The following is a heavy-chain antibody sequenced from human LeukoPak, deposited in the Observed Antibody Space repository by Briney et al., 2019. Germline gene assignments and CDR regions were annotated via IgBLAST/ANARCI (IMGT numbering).Heavy chain of an antibody. CDR2: ISGSGSST. CDR3: AKTNDGTTFDY. Sequence: PGGSLRLSCAASGFTFSSYAMSWVRQAPGKGLEWGSTISGSGSSTYYADSVKGRFTISRDNSKNTLYLQMNSLRAEDTAVYYCAKTNDGTTFDYWGQGTLVTVSS. D-gene: IGHD1-1*01. J-gene: IGHJ4*02. CDR1: GFTFSSYA. V-gene: IGHV3-23*01.